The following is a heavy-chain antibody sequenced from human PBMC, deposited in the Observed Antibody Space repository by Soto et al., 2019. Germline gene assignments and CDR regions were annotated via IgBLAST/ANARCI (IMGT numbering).Heavy chain of an antibody. CDR3: EADVIDVAGYFDH. V-gene: IGHV1-58*01. CDR1: GFTFGSSA. CDR2: IVVASGYS. Sequence: LVQSGPDVKKPGTSVKVSCKTSGFTFGSSAVQWVRQVRGQRLEWIGWIVVASGYSNVAQKFQDRVSLTRDRSNNTTFMKLSSLTSEDSAMYYCEADVIDVAGYFDHWEQGTLVSVSS. D-gene: IGHD6-19*01. J-gene: IGHJ4*02.